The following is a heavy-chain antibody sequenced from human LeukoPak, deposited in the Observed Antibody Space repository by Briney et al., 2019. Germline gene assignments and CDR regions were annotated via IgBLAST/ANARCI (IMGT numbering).Heavy chain of an antibody. CDR3: ARGVYCSSTSCRYPPKYYYYMDV. Sequence: ASVKVSCKASGYTFTSYDINWVRQATGQGLEWMGWMNPNSGNTGYAQKFQGRVTMTRNTSMSTAYMELSSLRSEDTAVYYCARGVYCSSTSCRYPPKYYYYMDVWGKGTTVTVSS. CDR2: MNPNSGNT. D-gene: IGHD2-2*01. J-gene: IGHJ6*03. V-gene: IGHV1-8*01. CDR1: GYTFTSYD.